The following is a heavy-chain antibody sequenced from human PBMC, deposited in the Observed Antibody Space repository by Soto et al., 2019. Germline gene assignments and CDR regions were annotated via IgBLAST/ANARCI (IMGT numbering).Heavy chain of an antibody. J-gene: IGHJ4*02. V-gene: IGHV1-18*01. CDR1: GYSFTNYA. D-gene: IGHD3-16*01. CDR2: ISPFHGDT. CDR3: ARSDHVDRYFDY. Sequence: QVELVQSGPEVKKPGASVKVSCKASGYSFTNYAIGWVRQAPGQGLEWVGWISPFHGDTNYAQNFQGRITVTTDSSTSTAYMDLGRLRPDDTAVYYCARSDHVDRYFDYWGQGTRITVSS.